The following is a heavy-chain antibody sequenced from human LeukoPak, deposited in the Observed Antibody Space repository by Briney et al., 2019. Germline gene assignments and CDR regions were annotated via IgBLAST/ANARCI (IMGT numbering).Heavy chain of an antibody. CDR2: INWNGGST. Sequence: RPGGSLRLSCAASGFTFDDYGMSWVRQAPGKGLEWVSGINWNGGSTGYADSVKGRFTISRDNAKNSLYLRMNSLRAEDTALYYCARAAGNYYYYYMDVWGKGTTVTVSS. CDR3: ARAAGNYYYYYMDV. J-gene: IGHJ6*03. CDR1: GFTFDDYG. V-gene: IGHV3-20*04.